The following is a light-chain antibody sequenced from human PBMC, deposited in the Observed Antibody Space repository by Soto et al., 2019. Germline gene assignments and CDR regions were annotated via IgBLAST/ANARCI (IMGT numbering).Light chain of an antibody. CDR1: QSISSW. J-gene: IGKJ1*01. CDR2: KAS. V-gene: IGKV1-5*03. Sequence: DIQMTQSPSTLSASVGDRVTITCRASQSISSWLAWYQQKPGKAPKLLIYKASNLESGVPSRFSGSGSGTEFTLTISSLQPDDFATYFCQQYNTYETFGQGTKVEIK. CDR3: QQYNTYET.